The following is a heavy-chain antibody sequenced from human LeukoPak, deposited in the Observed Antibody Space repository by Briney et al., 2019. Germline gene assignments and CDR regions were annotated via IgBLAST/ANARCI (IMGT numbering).Heavy chain of an antibody. CDR3: ARPAAYHLPKEMFLYY. Sequence: SVKVSCKASGGTFSSSSISWVRQAPGQGLEWMGGIIPIFGTANYAQKFQGRVTITADESTRTAYMKLSSLRSEDTAVYYCARPAAYHLPKEMFLYYWGQGTLVTVSS. J-gene: IGHJ4*02. CDR1: GGTFSSSS. D-gene: IGHD2-2*01. V-gene: IGHV1-69*13. CDR2: IIPIFGTA.